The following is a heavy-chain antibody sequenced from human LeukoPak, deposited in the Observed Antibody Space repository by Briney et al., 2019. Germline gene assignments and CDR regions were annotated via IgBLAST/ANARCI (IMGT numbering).Heavy chain of an antibody. CDR3: ARGPEYSSGWYGASGDFDI. CDR1: GFTFSSYS. J-gene: IGHJ3*02. V-gene: IGHV3-21*01. Sequence: GGSLRLSCAASGFTFSSYSMNWVRQAPGKGLEWVSSISSSSSYIYYADSVKGRFTISRDNAKNSLYLQMNSLRAEDTAVYYCARGPEYSSGWYGASGDFDIWGQGTMVTVSS. CDR2: ISSSSSYI. D-gene: IGHD6-19*01.